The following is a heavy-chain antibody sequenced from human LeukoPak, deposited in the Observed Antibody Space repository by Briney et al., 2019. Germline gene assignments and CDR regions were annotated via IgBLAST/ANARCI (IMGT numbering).Heavy chain of an antibody. V-gene: IGHV3-23*01. CDR1: GFTFGSYV. CDR3: ATFGVVTRDYYFQY. D-gene: IGHD3-10*01. J-gene: IGHJ4*02. Sequence: GGSLRLSCAASGFTFGSYVMSWVRQAPGKGLEWVSDISGNAVNTYYADSVKGRFTISRDNSKDTLYLQMNSLRAEDTAVFYCATFGVVTRDYYFQYWGQGAQVTVSS. CDR2: ISGNAVNT.